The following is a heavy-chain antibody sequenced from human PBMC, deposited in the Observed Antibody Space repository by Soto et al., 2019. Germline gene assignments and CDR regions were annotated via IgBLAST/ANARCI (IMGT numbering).Heavy chain of an antibody. CDR1: GFPFGTYW. CDR2: INNDGSTT. CDR3: ASQGLYYYGLDV. J-gene: IGHJ6*02. V-gene: IGHV3-74*01. Sequence: GSLRLSCAASGFPFGTYWMHWVRQAPGKGPVWVSRINNDGSTTRYADSVKGRFTISRDNAKNTLYLQMNSLRAEDTAVYYCASQGLYYYGLDVWGQGTTVTVSS.